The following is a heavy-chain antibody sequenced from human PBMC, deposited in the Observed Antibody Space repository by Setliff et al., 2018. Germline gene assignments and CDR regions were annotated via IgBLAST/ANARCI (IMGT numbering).Heavy chain of an antibody. J-gene: IGHJ4*02. CDR2: IDTSSYWI. D-gene: IGHD2-2*01. Sequence: PGGSLRLSCVASGFTFANYTMNWVRQAPGQGLEWVASIDTSSYWIYYADSVKGRFAISRDNAENSLYLQMNSLGAEDTAVYYCARSESCGSTHCSPYDYWGQGTLVTVSS. CDR3: ARSESCGSTHCSPYDY. V-gene: IGHV3-21*01. CDR1: GFTFANYT.